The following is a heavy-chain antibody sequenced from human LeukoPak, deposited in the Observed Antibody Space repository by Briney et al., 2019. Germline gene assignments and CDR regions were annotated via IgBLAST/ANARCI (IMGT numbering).Heavy chain of an antibody. Sequence: ASVNLSCKASGYTFTGYYMHWVRQAPGQGLEWMGWINPNSGGTNDAQKFQGRVTMTRDTSISTAYMELSRLRSDDAAVYYCARGNGDDDDFDIWGQGTMVTVSS. J-gene: IGHJ3*02. V-gene: IGHV1-2*02. CDR3: ARGNGDDDDFDI. D-gene: IGHD4-17*01. CDR2: INPNSGGT. CDR1: GYTFTGYY.